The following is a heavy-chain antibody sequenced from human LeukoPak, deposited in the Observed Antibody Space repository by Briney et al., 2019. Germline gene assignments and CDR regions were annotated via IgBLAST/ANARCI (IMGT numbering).Heavy chain of an antibody. CDR2: ISPGDSAA. V-gene: IGHV5-51*01. CDR1: EYTFTNYY. D-gene: IGHD3-9*01. CDR3: ARQYYDILTGPSWFDP. J-gene: IGHJ5*02. Sequence: AESLKISCKASEYTFTNYYIAWVRQMLGKGLECMVIISPGDSAARSRPSLQSQVTISADKSISTAYLQWSSLKASDTAMYYCARQYYDILTGPSWFDPWGQGTLVTVSS.